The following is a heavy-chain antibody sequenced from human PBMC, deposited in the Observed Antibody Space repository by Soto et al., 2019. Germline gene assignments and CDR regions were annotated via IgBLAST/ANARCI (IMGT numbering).Heavy chain of an antibody. Sequence: GGSLRLSCAASGFTFSSYAMHWVRQAPGKGLEWVAVISYDGSNKYYADSVKGRFTISRDNSKNTLYLQMNSLRAEDTAVYYCARGYGYYYDSSDYWPKGEPVDYWGQGTLVTVSS. CDR1: GFTFSSYA. CDR2: ISYDGSNK. CDR3: ARGYGYYYDSSDYWPKGEPVDY. V-gene: IGHV3-30-3*01. D-gene: IGHD3-22*01. J-gene: IGHJ4*02.